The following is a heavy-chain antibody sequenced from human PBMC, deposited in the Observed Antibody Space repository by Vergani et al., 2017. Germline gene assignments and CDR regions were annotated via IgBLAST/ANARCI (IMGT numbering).Heavy chain of an antibody. CDR1: GFTFSSYA. J-gene: IGHJ4*02. Sequence: QVQLVESGGGVVQPGRSLRLSCAASGFTFSSYAMHWVRQAPGKGLEWVAVISYDGSNKYFADPVKGRFTISRDNAKNTLYLQMNSLRAEDTAVYYCARDLNHRNTWNDLGLREDFDYWGQGTLVTVSS. V-gene: IGHV3-30-3*01. CDR3: ARDLNHRNTWNDLGLREDFDY. CDR2: ISYDGSNK. D-gene: IGHD1-20*01.